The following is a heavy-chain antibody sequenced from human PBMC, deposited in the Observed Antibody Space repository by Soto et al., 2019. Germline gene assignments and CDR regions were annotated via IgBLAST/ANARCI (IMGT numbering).Heavy chain of an antibody. CDR2: IWYDGSNK. D-gene: IGHD2-15*01. V-gene: IGHV3-33*01. J-gene: IGHJ4*02. CDR1: GFTFSSHC. Sequence: QVQLVESGGGVVQPGRSLRLSCAASGFTFSSHCMHWVRQAPGKGLEWVAIIWYDGSNKHYADSVKGRFTISRDNSKNALFLQMNSLRAEDTAVYYCARDASKDCLGGSGGTCYLDDWGQGTLVTVSS. CDR3: ARDASKDCLGGSGGTCYLDD.